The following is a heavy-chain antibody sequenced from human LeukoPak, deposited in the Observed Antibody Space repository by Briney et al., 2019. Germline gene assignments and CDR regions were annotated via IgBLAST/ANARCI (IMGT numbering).Heavy chain of an antibody. J-gene: IGHJ6*03. CDR2: ISGNGGTR. CDR3: ATLPPDYGGNFWGFGGYMDV. D-gene: IGHD4-23*01. CDR1: GFPFLIGNHA. V-gene: IGHV3-23*01. Sequence: GGSLRLSCAVSGFPFLIGNHAMSWVRQAPGKGLEWVSDISGNGGTRYDADSVRGRFTISRDNSKNTLYLQMNSLRAEDTAVYYCATLPPDYGGNFWGFGGYMDVWGKGTTVTVSS.